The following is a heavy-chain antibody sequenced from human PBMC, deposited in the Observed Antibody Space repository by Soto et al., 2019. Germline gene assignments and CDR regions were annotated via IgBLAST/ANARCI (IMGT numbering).Heavy chain of an antibody. D-gene: IGHD3-3*01. J-gene: IGHJ4*02. Sequence: GASVKVSCKASGYTFTSYDINWVRQATGQGLEWMGWMNPNSGNTGYAQKFQGRVTMTRNTSISTAYMELSSLISEDTAVYYCARGRPYYDFWSGYWLFDYWGQGPLVTVSS. CDR3: ARGRPYYDFWSGYWLFDY. CDR1: GYTFTSYD. V-gene: IGHV1-8*01. CDR2: MNPNSGNT.